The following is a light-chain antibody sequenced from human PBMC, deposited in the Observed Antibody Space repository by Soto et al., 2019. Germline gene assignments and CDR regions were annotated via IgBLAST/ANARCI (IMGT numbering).Light chain of an antibody. CDR3: AAWDDSLNEV. J-gene: IGLJ1*01. CDR1: SSDIGGYTY. V-gene: IGLV2-14*01. CDR2: EVS. Sequence: QSALTQPASVSGSPGQSITISCTGTSSDIGGYTYVSWYQQYPGKAPKLMIYEVSNRPSGVSHRFSGSKSDNTASLTISGLQAEDEADYYCAAWDDSLNEVFGTGTKVTVL.